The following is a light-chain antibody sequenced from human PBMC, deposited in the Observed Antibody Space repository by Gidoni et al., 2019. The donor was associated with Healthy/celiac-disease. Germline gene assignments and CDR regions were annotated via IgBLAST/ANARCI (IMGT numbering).Light chain of an antibody. J-gene: IGKJ2*01. CDR1: QSVSSY. CDR2: DAS. V-gene: IGKV3-11*01. Sequence: EIVLTQSPATLSLSPGERATLSGRASQSVSSYLAWYQQKPGQAPRLLIYDASNRATGIPARFSGSGSGTDFTLNISSLEPEDFAVYYCQQRSNWYTFGQGTKLEIK. CDR3: QQRSNWYT.